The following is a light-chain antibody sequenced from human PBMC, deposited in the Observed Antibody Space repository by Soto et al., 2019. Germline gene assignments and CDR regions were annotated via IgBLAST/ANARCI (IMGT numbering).Light chain of an antibody. J-gene: IGLJ1*01. V-gene: IGLV2-14*01. CDR1: SSDVGAYNY. CDR3: KSYTTGSTYV. CDR2: DAS. Sequence: QSALAQPASVSGSPGQSIAISCTGISSDVGAYNYVSWYQQHPGKAPKLIIFDASNRPSGVSNRFSGSKSGDTASLTISGLQAEDEADYFCKSYTTGSTYVFGTGTKLTVL.